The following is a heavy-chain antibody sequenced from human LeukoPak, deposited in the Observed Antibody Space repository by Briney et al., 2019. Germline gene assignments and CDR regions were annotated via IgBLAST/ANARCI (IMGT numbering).Heavy chain of an antibody. CDR1: GGSISSNY. Sequence: SETLSLTCTVSGGSISSNYWSWIRQPAGKGLEWIGRIYTSGSTNYNPSLKSRVTMSVDTSKNQFSLKLSSVTAADTAVYYCAKSSGTLYYDYIWGSYRSHYYFDYWGQGTLVTVSS. V-gene: IGHV4-4*07. CDR3: AKSSGTLYYDYIWGSYRSHYYFDY. D-gene: IGHD3-16*02. J-gene: IGHJ4*02. CDR2: IYTSGST.